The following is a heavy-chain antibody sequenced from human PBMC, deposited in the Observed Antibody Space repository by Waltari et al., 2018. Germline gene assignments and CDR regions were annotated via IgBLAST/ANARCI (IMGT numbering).Heavy chain of an antibody. J-gene: IGHJ6*02. Sequence: QVQLVQSGGEVKKPAASVKVSCKASGYTFSTYGINWVRQAPGQGLEWMGWISGDNGKTKYAQRCQGRGTMTTDTSTSTAYMELRGLRSDDTAVYYCARIAFGGVGWPPGYFYGMDVWGQGTTVSVS. D-gene: IGHD3-10*01. CDR2: ISGDNGKT. CDR1: GYTFSTYG. CDR3: ARIAFGGVGWPPGYFYGMDV. V-gene: IGHV1-18*01.